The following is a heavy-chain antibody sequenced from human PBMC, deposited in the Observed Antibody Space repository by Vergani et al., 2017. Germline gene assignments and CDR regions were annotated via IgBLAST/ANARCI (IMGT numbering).Heavy chain of an antibody. V-gene: IGHV3-23*01. CDR2: ISGSGVSA. Sequence: EVQLLESGGGLVQPGGSLRLTCAASEFTFSNYAMNWVRQAPGKGLEWVSGISGSGVSAYYTDSVKGRFTISRDNSKNMLFLQMNSLRAEDTAVYFCARLGLTASRREAPVFDYWGQGTLVTVSS. J-gene: IGHJ4*02. CDR3: ARLGLTASRREAPVFDY. D-gene: IGHD6-13*01. CDR1: EFTFSNYA.